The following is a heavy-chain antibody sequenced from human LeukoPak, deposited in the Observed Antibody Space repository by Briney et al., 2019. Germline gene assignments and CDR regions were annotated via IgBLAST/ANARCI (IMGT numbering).Heavy chain of an antibody. CDR3: ARLSTVTTSFDY. CDR2: IYTSGTS. CDR1: GGSISSYY. D-gene: IGHD4-17*01. Sequence: PSETLSLTCTVSGGSISSYYWSWVRQPAGKGLEWMGRIYTSGTSHYNPSLKRRVTMSVDTSKNQFSLKLSSVTAADTAVYYCARLSTVTTSFDYWGQGTLVTVSS. V-gene: IGHV4-4*07. J-gene: IGHJ4*02.